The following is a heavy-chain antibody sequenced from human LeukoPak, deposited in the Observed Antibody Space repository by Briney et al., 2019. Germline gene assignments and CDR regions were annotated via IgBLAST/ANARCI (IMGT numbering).Heavy chain of an antibody. D-gene: IGHD3-16*01. J-gene: IGHJ4*02. CDR2: ISSSSSYI. V-gene: IGHV3-21*01. Sequence: GGSLRLSCAASGFTFSSYSMNWVRQAPGKGLEWVSSISSSSSYIYYADSVKGRFTISRDNAKNSLYLQMNSLRAEDTAEYYCANELRPRLIDYWGQGTLVTVSS. CDR1: GFTFSSYS. CDR3: ANELRPRLIDY.